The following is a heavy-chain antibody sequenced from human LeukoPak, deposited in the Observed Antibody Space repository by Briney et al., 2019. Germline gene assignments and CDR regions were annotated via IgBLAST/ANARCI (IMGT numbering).Heavy chain of an antibody. CDR1: DGSISSSSYY. J-gene: IGHJ4*02. V-gene: IGHV4-39*01. Sequence: SETLSLTCTVSDGSISSSSYYWGWIRQPPGKGLEWIGSIYIRGRTYYNPSLKSRVTMSVDTSKNQFSLRLSSVTAADTAVYYCARRDYGHAIRDYWGQGTLVTVSS. CDR2: IYIRGRT. CDR3: ARRDYGHAIRDY. D-gene: IGHD4-17*01.